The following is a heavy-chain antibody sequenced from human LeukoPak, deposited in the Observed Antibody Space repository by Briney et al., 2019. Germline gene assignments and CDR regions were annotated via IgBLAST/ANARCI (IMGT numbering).Heavy chain of an antibody. D-gene: IGHD5-24*01. V-gene: IGHV3-30*18. J-gene: IGHJ4*02. CDR3: AKDRDWDYFDY. CDR2: ISYDGSNK. Sequence: GGSLRLSCAASGFTFSSYVMHWVRQAPGKGLEWVAVISYDGSNKYYADSVKGRFTISRDNSKNTLYLQMNSLRAEDTAVYYCAKDRDWDYFDYYGEGTLVTVSS. CDR1: GFTFSSYV.